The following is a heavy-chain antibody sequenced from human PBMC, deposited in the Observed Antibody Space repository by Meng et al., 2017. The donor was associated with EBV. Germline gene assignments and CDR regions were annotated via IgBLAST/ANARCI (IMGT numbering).Heavy chain of an antibody. J-gene: IGHJ4*02. Sequence: QVQLVESGAEVKKPGASVKVSCKASGYTFTGYYMHWGRQAPGQGLEWMGRINPNSGGTNYAQKFQGRVTMTRDTSISTAYMELSRLRSGDTAVYYCARVGIAVAGTGDYWGQGTLVTASS. CDR3: ARVGIAVAGTGDY. CDR1: GYTFTGYY. CDR2: INPNSGGT. D-gene: IGHD6-19*01. V-gene: IGHV1-2*06.